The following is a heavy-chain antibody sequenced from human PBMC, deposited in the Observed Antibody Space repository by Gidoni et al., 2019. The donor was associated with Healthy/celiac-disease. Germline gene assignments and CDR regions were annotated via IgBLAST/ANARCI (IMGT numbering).Heavy chain of an antibody. CDR1: GYSFTSSW. J-gene: IGHJ4*02. CDR3: ARQGRLYYYDSSGYYKDY. CDR2: IYPGDSDT. Sequence: EVQLVQSGAEVKKPGESLKSSCKGSGYSFTSSWIGWVRQMPGNGLEWMGIIYPGDSDTRDSPSFQGQVTISADKSISTAYLQWSSLKASDTAMYYCARQGRLYYYDSSGYYKDYWGQGTLVTVSS. V-gene: IGHV5-51*01. D-gene: IGHD3-22*01.